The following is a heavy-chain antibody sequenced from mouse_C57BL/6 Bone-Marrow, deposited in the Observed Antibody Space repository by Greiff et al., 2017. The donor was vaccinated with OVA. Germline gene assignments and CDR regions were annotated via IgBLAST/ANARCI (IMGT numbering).Heavy chain of an antibody. Sequence: QVQLQQPGAELVKPGASVKLSCKASGYTFTSYWMHWVKQRPGQGLEWIGMIHPNSGSTNYNEKFKSKATLTVDKSSSTAYMQLSSLTSEDFAVYYGARKRGTTVEGSDWGQGTSVTVSS. D-gene: IGHD1-1*01. V-gene: IGHV1-64*01. CDR2: IHPNSGST. J-gene: IGHJ4*01. CDR1: GYTFTSYW. CDR3: ARKRGTTVEGSD.